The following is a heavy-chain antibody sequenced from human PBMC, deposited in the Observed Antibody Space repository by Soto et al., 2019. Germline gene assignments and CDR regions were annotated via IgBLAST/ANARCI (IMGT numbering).Heavy chain of an antibody. Sequence: GASMKVSCKASGYTFTSYYMHWVRQAPGQGLEWMGIINPSGGSTSYAQKFQGRVTMTRDTSTSTVYMELSSLRSEDTAVYYCARETTVTREFGRNWFDPWGPGTLVTVSS. CDR3: ARETTVTREFGRNWFDP. D-gene: IGHD4-4*01. V-gene: IGHV1-46*01. CDR1: GYTFTSYY. CDR2: INPSGGST. J-gene: IGHJ5*02.